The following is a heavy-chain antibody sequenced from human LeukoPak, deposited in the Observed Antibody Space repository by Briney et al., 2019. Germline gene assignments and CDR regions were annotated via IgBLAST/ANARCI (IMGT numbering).Heavy chain of an antibody. V-gene: IGHV4-39*07. D-gene: IGHD1-26*01. CDR1: GGSISSSTYY. Sequence: SETLSLTYTVSGGSISSSTYYWGWIRQPPEQGLQWVGNIYYSGNAYYNPSLKSRVTISVDTSKNQFSLKLNSVTAADTAVYYCARGGLVGITTCYFDSWGQGTLVTVSS. CDR3: ARGGLVGITTCYFDS. CDR2: IYYSGNA. J-gene: IGHJ4*02.